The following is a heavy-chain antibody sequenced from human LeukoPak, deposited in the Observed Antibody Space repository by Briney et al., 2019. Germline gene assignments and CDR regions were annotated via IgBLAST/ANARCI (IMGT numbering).Heavy chain of an antibody. J-gene: IGHJ6*03. CDR2: IYYSGST. V-gene: IGHV4-59*01. CDR3: ASSYYYYMDV. CDR1: GGSISSYY. Sequence: SETLSLTCTVSGGSISSYYWSWIRQAPGRGLEWIGYIYYSGSTDYNPSLKSRVTISVDTSKNQLSLELSSVTAADTAVYYCASSYYYYMDVWGKGTTVTVSS.